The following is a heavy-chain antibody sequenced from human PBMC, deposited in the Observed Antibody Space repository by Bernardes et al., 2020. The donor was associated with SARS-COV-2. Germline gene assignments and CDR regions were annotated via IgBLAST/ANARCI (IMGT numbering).Heavy chain of an antibody. Sequence: GGSLRLSCAASGFTFSDYYMSWIRQAPGKGLEWVSYISSSGSTIYYADSVKGRFTISRDNAKNSLYLQMNSLRAEDTAVYYCARDRPTVTWYYYYGMDVWGQGTTVTVSS. CDR3: ARDRPTVTWYYYYGMDV. CDR2: ISSSGSTI. D-gene: IGHD4-4*01. J-gene: IGHJ6*02. CDR1: GFTFSDYY. V-gene: IGHV3-11*01.